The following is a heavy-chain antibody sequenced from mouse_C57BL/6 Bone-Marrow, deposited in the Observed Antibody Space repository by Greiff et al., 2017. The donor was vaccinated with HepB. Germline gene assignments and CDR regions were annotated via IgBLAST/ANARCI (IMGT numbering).Heavy chain of an antibody. CDR2: IYPRSGNT. J-gene: IGHJ2*01. D-gene: IGHD2-4*01. V-gene: IGHV1-81*01. Sequence: QVQLQQSGAELARPGASVKLSCKASGYTFTSYGISWVKQRTGQGLEWIGEIYPRSGNTYYNEKFKGKATLTADKSSSTAYMELRSLTSEDSAVYFWARSPIYYDYDGYWGQGTTLTVSS. CDR3: ARSPIYYDYDGY. CDR1: GYTFTSYG.